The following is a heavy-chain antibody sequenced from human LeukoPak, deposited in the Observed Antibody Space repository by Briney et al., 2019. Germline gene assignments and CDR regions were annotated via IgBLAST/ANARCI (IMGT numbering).Heavy chain of an antibody. J-gene: IGHJ4*02. CDR1: EFTLSRYW. CDR2: INQDGSEK. CDR3: ATSDY. V-gene: IGHV3-7*01. Sequence: GGSLRLSCAASEFTLSRYWMSWVRQAPGKGLEWVANINQDGSEKYYVDSVKGRFTISRDNAKNSLYLQMNSLRAEDTAVYYCATSDYWGPGTLVTVSS.